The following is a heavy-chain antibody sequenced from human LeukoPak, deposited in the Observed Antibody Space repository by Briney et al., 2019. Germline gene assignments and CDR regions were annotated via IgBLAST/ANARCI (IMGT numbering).Heavy chain of an antibody. D-gene: IGHD1-26*01. J-gene: IGHJ4*02. CDR1: GGSISSSSYY. CDR2: IYYSGST. V-gene: IGHV4-39*01. CDR3: ARRGSGSYDHFDY. Sequence: PSETLSLTCTVSGGSISSSSYYWGWIRQPPGKGLEWIGSIYYSGSTYYNPSLKSRVTISVDTSKNQFSLKLSSVTAADTAVYYCARRGSGSYDHFDYWGQGTLVTVSS.